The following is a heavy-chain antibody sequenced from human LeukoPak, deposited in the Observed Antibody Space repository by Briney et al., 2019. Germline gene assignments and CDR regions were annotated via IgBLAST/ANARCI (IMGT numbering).Heavy chain of an antibody. Sequence: SETLSLTCAVYGGSFSGYYWSWIRQPPGKGLEWIGEINHSGSTNYNPSLKSRVTISVDTSKNQFSLKLSSVTAADTAVYYCARAGVSTSWGQRFDPWGQGTLVIVSS. J-gene: IGHJ5*02. CDR3: ARAGVSTSWGQRFDP. D-gene: IGHD2-2*01. CDR1: GGSFSGYY. CDR2: INHSGST. V-gene: IGHV4-34*01.